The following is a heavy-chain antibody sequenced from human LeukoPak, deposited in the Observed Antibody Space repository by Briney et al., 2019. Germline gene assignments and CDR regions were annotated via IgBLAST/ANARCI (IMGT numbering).Heavy chain of an antibody. CDR1: GGTFSSYA. V-gene: IGHV1-69*05. CDR3: AREGNSYSSSEYYYYYMDV. D-gene: IGHD6-13*01. Sequence: ASVKVSCKASGGTFSSYAISWVRQAPGQGLEWMGRIIPIFGTANYAQKFQGRVTITTDESTSTAYMELSSLRSEDTAVYYCAREGNSYSSSEYYYYYMDVWGKGTTVTVSS. J-gene: IGHJ6*03. CDR2: IIPIFGTA.